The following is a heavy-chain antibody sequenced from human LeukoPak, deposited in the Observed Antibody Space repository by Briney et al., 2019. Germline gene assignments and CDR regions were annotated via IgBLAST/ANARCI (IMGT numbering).Heavy chain of an antibody. Sequence: SETLSLTCTVSGGSISSYYCRWIRQPPGKGLEWIGYMYYSGSTNYNPSLKSRVTISVDMSKNQFSLKLSSVTAADTAVYYCVRSSTYHLFDDWGQGTLVTVSS. D-gene: IGHD2-15*01. CDR2: MYYSGST. CDR1: GGSISSYY. CDR3: VRSSTYHLFDD. V-gene: IGHV4-59*08. J-gene: IGHJ4*02.